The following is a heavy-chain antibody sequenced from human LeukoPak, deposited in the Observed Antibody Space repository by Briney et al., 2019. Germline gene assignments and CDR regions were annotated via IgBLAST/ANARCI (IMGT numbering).Heavy chain of an antibody. V-gene: IGHV3-30*18. Sequence: PGGSLRLSCAASGFTFSSYAMHWVRQAPGKGLEWVAVISYDGSHKFYADSVRGRFTISRDNSKNTLYLQMSSLRGEDTAVYFCAKDERSSDPAVRGMDVWGQGTTVTVSS. CDR1: GFTFSSYA. D-gene: IGHD2-2*01. CDR3: AKDERSSDPAVRGMDV. CDR2: ISYDGSHK. J-gene: IGHJ6*02.